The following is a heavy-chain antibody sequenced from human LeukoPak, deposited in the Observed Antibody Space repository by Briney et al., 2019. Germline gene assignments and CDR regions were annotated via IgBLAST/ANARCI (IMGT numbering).Heavy chain of an antibody. Sequence: GGSLRLSCTVSGFTVSINSMSWVRQAPGKGLEWVSGIIPSGHTTYYADSVRGRFTISRDNSRNTVYLQMNSLRAEDTAVYYCAKDDRWLQFCCWGQGTLVTVSA. V-gene: IGHV3-23*01. CDR2: IIPSGHTT. CDR3: AKDDRWLQFCC. D-gene: IGHD5-24*01. CDR1: GFTVSINS. J-gene: IGHJ4*02.